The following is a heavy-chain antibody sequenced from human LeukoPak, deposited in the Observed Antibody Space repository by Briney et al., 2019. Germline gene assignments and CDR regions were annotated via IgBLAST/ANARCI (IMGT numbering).Heavy chain of an antibody. V-gene: IGHV3-11*01. J-gene: IGHJ6*02. D-gene: IGHD3-22*01. CDR1: GFTFSDYY. Sequence: PGGSLRLSCAASGFTFSDYYMSWIRQAPGKGLEWVSYISSSGSTIYYADSVKGRFTISRDNAKNSLYLQMNSLRAEDTAVYYCARDRAYDSSGYYYYYYGMDVWAKGPRSPSP. CDR3: ARDRAYDSSGYYYYYYGMDV. CDR2: ISSSGSTI.